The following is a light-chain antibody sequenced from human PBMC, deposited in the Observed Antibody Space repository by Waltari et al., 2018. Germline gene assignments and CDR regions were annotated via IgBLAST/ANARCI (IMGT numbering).Light chain of an antibody. V-gene: IGLV2-14*01. CDR2: EVS. CDR3: ISFTSSVTYV. J-gene: IGLJ1*01. CDR1: SSDIGAYKY. Sequence: QSALTQPASVSGSPGQSITISCTGTSSDIGAYKYVHWYQQHPGKAPKLIIYEVSNRPSGVSNRFSGSKSGNTASLSISGLQAEDEADYYCISFTSSVTYVFGTGTRVTVV.